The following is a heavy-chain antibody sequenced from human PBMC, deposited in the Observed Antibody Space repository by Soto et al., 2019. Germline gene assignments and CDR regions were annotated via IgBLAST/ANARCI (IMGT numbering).Heavy chain of an antibody. CDR2: ISGSGGAT. CDR1: GFPFTNYA. V-gene: IGHV3-23*01. CDR3: ARDGAFCGVNCYSYSDY. Sequence: EVQVLESGGGLVQPGGSLRLSCAASGFPFTNYAMTWVRQAPGKGLEWVSTISGSGGATFYADSVKGRFTISRDSSKNALYLQMNSLRADDTAVYFCARDGAFCGVNCYSYSDYSGQGTLVTVSS. D-gene: IGHD2-21*01. J-gene: IGHJ4*02.